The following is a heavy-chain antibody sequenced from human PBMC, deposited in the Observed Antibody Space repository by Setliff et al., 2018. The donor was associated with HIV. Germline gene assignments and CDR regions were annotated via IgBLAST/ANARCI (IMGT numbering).Heavy chain of an antibody. V-gene: IGHV4-4*07. CDR1: GGSISSYY. Sequence: SETLSLTCTVPGGSISSYYCSWIRQPAGKGLEWIGRIYSSGSTNYNPSLKSRVTMSVDTSKNQFSLKLSSVTAADTAVYYCARSTRRVRSTVRDHYSYFIDVWGKGTTVTVSS. J-gene: IGHJ6*03. CDR3: ARSTRRVRSTVRDHYSYFIDV. CDR2: IYSSGST. D-gene: IGHD1-26*01.